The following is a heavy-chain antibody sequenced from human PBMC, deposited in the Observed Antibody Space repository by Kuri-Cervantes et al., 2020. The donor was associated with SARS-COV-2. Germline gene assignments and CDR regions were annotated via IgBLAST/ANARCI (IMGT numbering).Heavy chain of an antibody. V-gene: IGHV4-34*01. J-gene: IGHJ6*03. Sequence: SETLSLTCAVFGGSFSGYYWSWIRQSPGKGLEWIGKINHSGSTNYNPSLSSRVTISVDMSKNQFSLRLSSVTAADTAMYYCARGREGVVPATILGLGYFLYFSMDVWGKGTPVTVSS. CDR3: ARGREGVVPATILGLGYFLYFSMDV. CDR1: GGSFSGYY. D-gene: IGHD2-2*01. CDR2: INHSGST.